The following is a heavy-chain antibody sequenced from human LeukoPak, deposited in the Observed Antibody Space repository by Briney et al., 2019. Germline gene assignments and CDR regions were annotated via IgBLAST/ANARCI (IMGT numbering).Heavy chain of an antibody. CDR3: ARYYGDYGFDY. CDR1: LFTLCSKA. V-gene: IGHV3-23*01. J-gene: IGHJ4*02. D-gene: IGHD4-17*01. CDR2: IIGGGGSA. Sequence: PLGSLRLSSADSLFTLCSKAVSAVPETPGEGLWRVSAIIGGGGSAYYPDTVKGRFTVSTDKSKNTLYLQMNSLRAEDTAVYYCARYYGDYGFDYWGQGTLVTVSS.